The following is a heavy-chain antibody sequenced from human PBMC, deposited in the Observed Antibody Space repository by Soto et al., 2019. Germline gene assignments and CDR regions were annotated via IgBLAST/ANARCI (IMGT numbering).Heavy chain of an antibody. D-gene: IGHD3-22*01. CDR1: GGTFSAYY. V-gene: IGHV4-34*01. CDR3: ARGGWGIASTPYYDNYYYMDI. CDR2: INHRGSA. Sequence: QVQLQQWGAGLVEPSETLSLTCAVHGGTFSAYYWSWIRQAPGKGLEWIGEINHRGSATYSPSLKSRVTISVDTPKDQFSLRLTSLTAADTAVYFCARGGWGIASTPYYDNYYYMDIWGKGTTVTVSS. J-gene: IGHJ6*03.